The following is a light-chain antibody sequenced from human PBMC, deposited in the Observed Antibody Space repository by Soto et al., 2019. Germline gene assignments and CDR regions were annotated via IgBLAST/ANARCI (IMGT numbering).Light chain of an antibody. V-gene: IGKV2-28*01. Sequence: DLVMTQSPLSLPVTPGEPASISCRSSQSLLHSNGYNYLDWYVQKPGQSPQLLIYLGSNRASGVPDRFSGSGSGTDFTLKISRVEAEDVGVYYCLQALQTPWTFGQGTKLEIK. CDR2: LGS. CDR1: QSLLHSNGYNY. CDR3: LQALQTPWT. J-gene: IGKJ2*01.